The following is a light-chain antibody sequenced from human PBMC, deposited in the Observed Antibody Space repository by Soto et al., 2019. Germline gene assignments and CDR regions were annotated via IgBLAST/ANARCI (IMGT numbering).Light chain of an antibody. V-gene: IGKV3-20*01. CDR1: QSVNSNY. Sequence: EVVLTQSPGTLSLSPGERATLSCRASQSVNSNYLAWYQQKPGQAPRLLIHRVVIRATGIPDRFSGSGSGADFTLTISRVEPDDFAVYYCQQYGSSPGTFGQGTRLEIK. CDR3: QQYGSSPGT. J-gene: IGKJ5*01. CDR2: RVV.